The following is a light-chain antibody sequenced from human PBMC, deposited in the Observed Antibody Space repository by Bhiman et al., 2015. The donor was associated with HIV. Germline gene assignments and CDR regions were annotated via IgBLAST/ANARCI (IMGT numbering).Light chain of an antibody. CDR3: SSFAGTNNFV. J-gene: IGLJ1*01. CDR2: EVN. V-gene: IGLV2-8*01. Sequence: QSALTQPLSASGSPGQSLTISCTGSRRDVGHSDFVSWYRQYPGKAPTLILYEVNKRPSGVPDRFSGSKSGNTASLTVSGLQAEDEADYYCSSFAGTNNFVFGTGTKVTVL. CDR1: RRDVGHSDF.